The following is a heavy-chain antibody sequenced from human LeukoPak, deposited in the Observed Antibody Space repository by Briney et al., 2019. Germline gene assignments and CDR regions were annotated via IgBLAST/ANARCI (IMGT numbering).Heavy chain of an antibody. CDR1: GFTFSNAW. CDR2: IKSKTDGGTT. V-gene: IGHV3-15*01. D-gene: IGHD2-2*01. Sequence: PGGSLRLSCAASGFTFSNAWMSWVRQAPGKGLEWVGRIKSKTDGGTTDYAAPVKGRFTISRDDSKNTLYLQMNSLKTEDTAVYYCTTTKVVPAAIQFDYWGQGTLVTVSS. CDR3: TTTKVVPAAIQFDY. J-gene: IGHJ4*02.